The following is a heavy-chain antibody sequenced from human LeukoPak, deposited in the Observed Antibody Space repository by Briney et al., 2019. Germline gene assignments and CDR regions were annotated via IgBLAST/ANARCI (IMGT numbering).Heavy chain of an antibody. V-gene: IGHV3-23*01. CDR2: MCGSAGCT. Sequence: PGGSLRLSCAASGFTFNIYAMSWVRLAPGKGLQWVASMCGSAGCTYYADSVKGRFTISRDNSKNTLYLQMNSLRGEDTAIYYCARDRPTYHESNGHYYNRDGDHWGQGTLVTVSS. J-gene: IGHJ5*02. D-gene: IGHD3-22*01. CDR3: ARDRPTYHESNGHYYNRDGDH. CDR1: GFTFNIYA.